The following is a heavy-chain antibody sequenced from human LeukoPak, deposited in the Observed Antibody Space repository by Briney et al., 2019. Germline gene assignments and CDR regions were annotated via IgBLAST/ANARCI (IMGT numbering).Heavy chain of an antibody. V-gene: IGHV1-24*01. CDR3: ATSDCSSTSCDWFNP. Sequence: ASVKVSCKVSGYTLTELSMHWVRQAPGKGLEWMGGFDPEDGETIYAQKFQGRVTMTEDTSTDTAYMELSSLRSEDTAVYYCATSDCSSTSCDWFNPWGQGTLVTVSS. D-gene: IGHD2-2*01. CDR2: FDPEDGET. CDR1: GYTLTELS. J-gene: IGHJ5*02.